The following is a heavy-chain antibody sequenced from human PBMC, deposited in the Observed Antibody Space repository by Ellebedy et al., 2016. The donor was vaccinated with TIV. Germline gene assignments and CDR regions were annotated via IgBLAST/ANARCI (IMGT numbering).Heavy chain of an antibody. Sequence: SVKVSCXASGGTFSSYAISWVRQAPGQGLEWMGGIIPIFGTANYAQKFQGRVTITADESTSTAYMELSSLRSEDTAVYYCARVSTYYDILTGRQRIPSDYYFDYWGQGTLVTVSS. D-gene: IGHD3-9*01. CDR1: GGTFSSYA. V-gene: IGHV1-69*13. CDR2: IIPIFGTA. J-gene: IGHJ4*02. CDR3: ARVSTYYDILTGRQRIPSDYYFDY.